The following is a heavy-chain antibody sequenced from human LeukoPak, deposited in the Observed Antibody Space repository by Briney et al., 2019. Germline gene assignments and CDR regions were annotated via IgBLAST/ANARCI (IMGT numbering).Heavy chain of an antibody. CDR3: ANHNRDV. J-gene: IGHJ6*03. V-gene: IGHV3-15*01. CDR2: IKSKSEGGTR. Sequence: GGSLRLSCVASGFTFSNAWMSWVRQAPGKGLEWIARIKSKSEGGTRDYAAPVKGRFTISSDDSENTVYLQMNSLKTEETAVYYCANHNRDVWGKGTTVTVSS. CDR1: GFTFSNAW. D-gene: IGHD1-14*01.